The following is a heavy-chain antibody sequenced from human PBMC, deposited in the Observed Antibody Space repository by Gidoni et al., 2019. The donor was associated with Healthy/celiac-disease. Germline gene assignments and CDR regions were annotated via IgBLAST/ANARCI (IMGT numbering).Heavy chain of an antibody. J-gene: IGHJ3*02. CDR2: INHSGST. Sequence: QVQLQQWGAGLLKPSETLSLTCAVYGGSFSGYYWSWIRQPPGKGLEWIGEINHSGSTNYNPSLKSRVTISVDTSKNQFSLKLSSVTAADTAVYYCARRKRAVAVLPNAFDIWGQGTMVTVSS. CDR1: GGSFSGYY. V-gene: IGHV4-34*01. CDR3: ARRKRAVAVLPNAFDI. D-gene: IGHD6-19*01.